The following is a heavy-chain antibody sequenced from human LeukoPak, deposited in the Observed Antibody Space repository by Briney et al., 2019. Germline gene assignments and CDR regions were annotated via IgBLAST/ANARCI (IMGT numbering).Heavy chain of an antibody. D-gene: IGHD1-26*01. J-gene: IGHJ4*02. Sequence: PGGSLRLSCAASGFTFSSYSMNWVRQAPGKGLEWVSSISSSSSYIYYADSVKGRFTISRDNAKNSLYLQMNSLRAEDTAVYYCARRRSIVGATNKRGPFDYWGQGTLVTVSS. CDR2: ISSSSSYI. CDR1: GFTFSSYS. CDR3: ARRRSIVGATNKRGPFDY. V-gene: IGHV3-21*01.